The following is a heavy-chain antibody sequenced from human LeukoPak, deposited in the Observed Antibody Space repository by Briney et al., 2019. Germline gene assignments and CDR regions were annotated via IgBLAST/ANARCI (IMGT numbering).Heavy chain of an antibody. CDR2: INPNSGGT. J-gene: IGHJ5*02. Sequence: ASAKVSCKASGYTFTGYYMHWVRQAPGQGLAWMGWINPNSGGTNYAQKFQGRVTMTRDTSISTAYMELSRLRSDDTAVYYCASDCSSTSCPYNWFDPWGQGTLVTVS. D-gene: IGHD2-2*01. V-gene: IGHV1-2*02. CDR3: ASDCSSTSCPYNWFDP. CDR1: GYTFTGYY.